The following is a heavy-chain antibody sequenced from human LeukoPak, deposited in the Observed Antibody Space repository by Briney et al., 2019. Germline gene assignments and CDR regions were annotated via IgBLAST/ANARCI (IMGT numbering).Heavy chain of an antibody. CDR3: AREGSSGWPPYYFDY. CDR2: IYSGGST. V-gene: IGHV3-53*01. J-gene: IGHJ4*02. CDR1: GFTVSSNY. Sequence: PGRSLRLSCAASGFTVSSNYMSWVRQAPGKGLEWVSVIYSGGSTYYADSVKGRFTISRDNSKNTLYLQMNSLRAEDTAVYYCAREGSSGWPPYYFDYWGQGTLVTVSS. D-gene: IGHD6-19*01.